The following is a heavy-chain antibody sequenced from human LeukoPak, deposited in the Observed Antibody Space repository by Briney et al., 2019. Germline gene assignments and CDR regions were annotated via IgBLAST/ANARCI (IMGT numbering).Heavy chain of an antibody. J-gene: IGHJ4*02. Sequence: SETLSLTCAVYGEYFSTYYYSWVRQPPGKGLEWIGEINHSGSTNYNPSLKSRLTISVDMSKKQFFLRLSSVTAADTAMYYCARPGLAYCGGDCYSSDGYYFDYWGQGTLVTVSS. CDR1: GEYFSTYY. CDR2: INHSGST. CDR3: ARPGLAYCGGDCYSSDGYYFDY. D-gene: IGHD2-21*01. V-gene: IGHV4-34*01.